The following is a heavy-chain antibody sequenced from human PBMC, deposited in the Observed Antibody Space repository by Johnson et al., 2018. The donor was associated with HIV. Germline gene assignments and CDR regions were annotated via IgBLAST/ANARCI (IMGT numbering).Heavy chain of an antibody. Sequence: QVHLVESGGGVVQPGRSLRLSCAASGFTFSNYGMHWVRQAPGRGLEWVALIWYDGRNKYYADSVKGRFTISSDSSKNTLYLQMNSLRAEDTAVYYCAKDRIGLTMVPRAFDFWGQGTMVTVSS. V-gene: IGHV3-33*06. D-gene: IGHD3-10*01. J-gene: IGHJ3*01. CDR1: GFTFSNYG. CDR2: IWYDGRNK. CDR3: AKDRIGLTMVPRAFDF.